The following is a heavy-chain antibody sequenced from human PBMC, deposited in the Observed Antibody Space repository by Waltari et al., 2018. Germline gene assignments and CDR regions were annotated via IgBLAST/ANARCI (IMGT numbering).Heavy chain of an antibody. D-gene: IGHD3-10*01. V-gene: IGHV3-30*02. CDR1: GFSLVGFG. CDR3: AKDAFGNTYLDH. Sequence: QVQLVESGGGVVQPGMSLRLSCAASGFSLVGFGMHWVRQAPGKGLEVVACIVVGGGDTFYADSGRGRFTISRDNSKNTLYLDINSLRLDDTAIYYCAKDAFGNTYLDHWGQGTLVTISS. J-gene: IGHJ4*02. CDR2: IVVGGGDT.